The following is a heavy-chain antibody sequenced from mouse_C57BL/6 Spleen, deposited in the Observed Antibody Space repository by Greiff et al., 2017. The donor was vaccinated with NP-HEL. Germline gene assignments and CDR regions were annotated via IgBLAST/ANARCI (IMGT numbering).Heavy chain of an antibody. CDR1: GFNIKDDY. Sequence: VQLQQSGAELVRPGASVKLSCTASGFNIKDDYMHWVKQRPEQGLEWIGWIDPENGDTEYASKFQGKATITADTSSNTAYLQLSSLTSEDTAVYYCTTGGYRSHFDYWGQGTTLTVSS. J-gene: IGHJ2*01. D-gene: IGHD2-2*01. CDR3: TTGGYRSHFDY. V-gene: IGHV14-4*01. CDR2: IDPENGDT.